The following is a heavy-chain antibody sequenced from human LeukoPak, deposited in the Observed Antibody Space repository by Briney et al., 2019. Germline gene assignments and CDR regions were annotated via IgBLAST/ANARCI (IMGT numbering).Heavy chain of an antibody. CDR2: INPNSGGT. V-gene: IGHV1-2*02. CDR1: GYTFTGYY. D-gene: IGHD3-10*01. CDR3: ARVMGSGSYPATFDY. Sequence: ASVKVSCKASGYTFTGYYMHWVRQAPGQGLEWMGWINPNSGGTNYAQKFQGRVTMTRDTSISTAYMELRSLRSDDTAVYYCARVMGSGSYPATFDYWGQGTLVTVSS. J-gene: IGHJ4*02.